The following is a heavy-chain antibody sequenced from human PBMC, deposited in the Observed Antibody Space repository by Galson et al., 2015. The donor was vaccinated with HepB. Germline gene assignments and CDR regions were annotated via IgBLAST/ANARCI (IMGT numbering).Heavy chain of an antibody. D-gene: IGHD1-26*01. J-gene: IGHJ3*02. CDR3: ARAAGGAGDAFDI. CDR1: GYTFTSYG. V-gene: IGHV1-18*01. Sequence: SVKVSCKASGYTFTSYGISWVRQAPGQGLEWMGWISTYNGNTNYAQKLQGRVTMTTDTSTSTAYMELRSLRSHDSAVYYCARAAGGAGDAFDIWGQGTMVTVSS. CDR2: ISTYNGNT.